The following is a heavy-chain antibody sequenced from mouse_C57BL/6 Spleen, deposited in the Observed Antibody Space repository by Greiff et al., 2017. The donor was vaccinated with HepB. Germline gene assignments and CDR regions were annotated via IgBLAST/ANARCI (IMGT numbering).Heavy chain of an antibody. CDR1: GYAFSSYW. D-gene: IGHD1-1*01. J-gene: IGHJ2*01. CDR2: IYPGDGDT. V-gene: IGHV1-80*01. Sequence: VQLQESGAELVKPGASVKISCKASGYAFSSYWMNWVKQRPGKGLEWIGQIYPGDGDTNYNGKFKGKATLTADKSSSTAYMQLSSLTSEDSAVYFGARYYYGSIHFDYWGQGTTLTVSS. CDR3: ARYYYGSIHFDY.